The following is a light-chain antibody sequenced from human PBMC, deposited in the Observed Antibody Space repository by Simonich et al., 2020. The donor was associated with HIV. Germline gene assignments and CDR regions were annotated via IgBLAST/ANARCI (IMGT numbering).Light chain of an antibody. CDR3: QQYGSSPRT. Sequence: EIVLTQSPGTLSLSPGERATLSCRARQSVSSSYLAWYQQKPGQAPRLLIYGASSRATGLPDRFRGSGSGTDFTLTISRLEPEDFAVYYCQQYGSSPRTFGQGTKVEIK. CDR2: GAS. J-gene: IGKJ1*01. CDR1: QSVSSSY. V-gene: IGKV3-20*01.